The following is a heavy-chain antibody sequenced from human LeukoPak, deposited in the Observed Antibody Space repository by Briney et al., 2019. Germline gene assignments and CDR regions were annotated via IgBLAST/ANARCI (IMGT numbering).Heavy chain of an antibody. Sequence: PGRSLRLSCAASGFTFSSYAMHWVRQAPGKGLEWVAVISYDGSNKYYADSVKGRFTISRDNSKNTLYLQMNSLRAEDTAVYYCAREGRATNDAFDIWGQGTMVTVSS. CDR1: GFTFSSYA. CDR2: ISYDGSNK. J-gene: IGHJ3*02. V-gene: IGHV3-30-3*01. D-gene: IGHD1-26*01. CDR3: AREGRATNDAFDI.